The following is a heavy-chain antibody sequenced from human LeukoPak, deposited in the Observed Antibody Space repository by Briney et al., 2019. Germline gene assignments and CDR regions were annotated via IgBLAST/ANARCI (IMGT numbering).Heavy chain of an antibody. CDR3: AAAAGPVAYFDY. CDR1: GFTFSSYW. V-gene: IGHV3-74*01. Sequence: PGGSLRLSCAASGFTFSSYWMHWVRQAPGKGLVWVSRINSDGSSTSYADSVKGRFTISRDNAKNTLYLQMNSLRAEDTAVYYCAAAAGPVAYFDYWGQGTLVTVSS. D-gene: IGHD6-13*01. J-gene: IGHJ4*02. CDR2: INSDGSST.